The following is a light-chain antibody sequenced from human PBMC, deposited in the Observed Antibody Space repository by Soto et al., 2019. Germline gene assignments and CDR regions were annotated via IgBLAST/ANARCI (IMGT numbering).Light chain of an antibody. V-gene: IGKV1-5*01. Sequence: DTQLTQSPSTLAASVGDRVTITCRASQGISGWLAWYQQQPGKAPRLLIYEASTLESGVPSRFSGSGSGTEFPLTISSLQPDDFATYFCQQHNDDWTVGQGTRVEIK. CDR1: QGISGW. CDR2: EAS. J-gene: IGKJ1*01. CDR3: QQHNDDWT.